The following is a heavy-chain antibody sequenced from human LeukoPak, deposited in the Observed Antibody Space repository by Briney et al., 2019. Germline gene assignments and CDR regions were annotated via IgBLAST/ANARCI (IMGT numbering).Heavy chain of an antibody. CDR3: ARDTVTTKKRCYFDY. D-gene: IGHD4-17*01. V-gene: IGHV1-69*04. CDR1: GGTFSSYA. CDR2: IIPILGIA. Sequence: ASVKVSCKASGGTFSSYAISWVRQAPGQGLEWRGRIIPILGIANYAQKFQGRVTITADKSTSTAYMELGSLRSEDTAVYYCARDTVTTKKRCYFDYWGQGTLVTVSS. J-gene: IGHJ4*02.